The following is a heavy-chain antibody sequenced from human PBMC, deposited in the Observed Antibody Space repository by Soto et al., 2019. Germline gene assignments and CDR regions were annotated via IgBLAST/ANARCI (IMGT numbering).Heavy chain of an antibody. D-gene: IGHD5-12*01. CDR3: ATSYDSGFDP. CDR2: ISPKSANT. J-gene: IGHJ5*02. CDR1: GYSFSKYD. Sequence: QIQLVQSGAELKKPGASVKVSCEASGYSFSKYDISWLRQAPGQGPEWMGRISPKSANTNYAQKFQGRVTMTADTSTSTAYMELRGLRSDDTAVYYCATSYDSGFDPWGQGILVTVSS. V-gene: IGHV1-18*04.